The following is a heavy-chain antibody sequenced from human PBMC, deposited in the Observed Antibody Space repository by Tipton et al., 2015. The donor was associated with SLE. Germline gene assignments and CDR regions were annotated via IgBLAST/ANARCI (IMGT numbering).Heavy chain of an antibody. CDR1: GGSISSSSYY. D-gene: IGHD1-26*01. V-gene: IGHV4-39*07. Sequence: LSLTCTVSGGSISSSSYYWGWIRQPPGKGLEWIGSIYYSGSTYYNPSLKSRVTISVDTSKNQFSLKLSSVTAADTAVYYCARLPSRLGGWELLTFDYWGQGTLVTVSS. J-gene: IGHJ4*02. CDR3: ARLPSRLGGWELLTFDY. CDR2: IYYSGST.